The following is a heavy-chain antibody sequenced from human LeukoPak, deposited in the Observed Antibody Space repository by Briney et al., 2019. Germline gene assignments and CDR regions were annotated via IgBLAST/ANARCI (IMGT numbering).Heavy chain of an antibody. CDR2: IYYSGST. D-gene: IGHD5-18*01. J-gene: IGHJ6*03. CDR1: GGSSSTYY. V-gene: IGHV4-39*01. Sequence: SETLSLTCTVAGGSSSTYYWSWIRQPPGKGLEWIGSIYYSGSTYYNPSLKSRVTISVDTSKNQFSLKLSSVTAADTAVYYCARLRAMAIYYMDVWGKGTTVTVSS. CDR3: ARLRAMAIYYMDV.